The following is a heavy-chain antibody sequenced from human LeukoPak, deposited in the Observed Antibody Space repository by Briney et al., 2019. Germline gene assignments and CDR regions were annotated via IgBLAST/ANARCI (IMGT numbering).Heavy chain of an antibody. Sequence: SQTLSLTCTVSGGSISSYYWSWIRQPAGKGLEWIGRIYTSGSTNYNPSLKSRVTMSVDTSKNQFSLKLSSVTAADTAVYYCARDPLIAAAGSYYFDYWGQGTLVTVSS. J-gene: IGHJ4*02. CDR1: GGSISSYY. D-gene: IGHD6-13*01. CDR3: ARDPLIAAAGSYYFDY. V-gene: IGHV4-4*07. CDR2: IYTSGST.